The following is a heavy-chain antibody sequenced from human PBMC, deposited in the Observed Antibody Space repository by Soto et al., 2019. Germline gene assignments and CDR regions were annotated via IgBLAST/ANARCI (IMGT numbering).Heavy chain of an antibody. V-gene: IGHV1-69*06. CDR1: GGTMSGDA. CDR3: ARVVPAAPPGVVVVVAARGWFDT. Sequence: LKVYCKAAGGTMSGDAISWGHLAQGQGLERMGGIIPIFGTANYAQKFQGRVTITADKSTSTAYMELSSLRSEDTAVYYCARVVPAAPPGVVVVVAARGWFDTWGQRTLVTVPS. CDR2: IIPIFGTA. D-gene: IGHD2-15*01. J-gene: IGHJ5*02.